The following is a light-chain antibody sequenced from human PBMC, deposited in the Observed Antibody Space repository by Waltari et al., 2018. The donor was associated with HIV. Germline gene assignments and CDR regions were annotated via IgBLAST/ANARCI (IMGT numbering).Light chain of an antibody. CDR1: QSVSSN. J-gene: IGKJ2*01. Sequence: EIVMTQSPATLSVSPGERATFSCRASQSVSSNLAWYQQKPGQAPRLLIYGASTRATGIPARFSGSGSGTEFTLTISSLQSEDFAVYYCQQYNNWPGTFGQGTKLGIK. CDR2: GAS. V-gene: IGKV3-15*01. CDR3: QQYNNWPGT.